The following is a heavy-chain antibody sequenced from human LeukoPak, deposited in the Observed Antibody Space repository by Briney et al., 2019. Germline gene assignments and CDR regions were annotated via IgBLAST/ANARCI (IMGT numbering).Heavy chain of an antibody. Sequence: GGSLRLSCAASGFTFSSYNMNWVRQAPGKGLEWVSYVSSSSSTRYYADSVKGRFTISRDNDKNSLYLQMNSLRDEDTAVYYCAGDPGYCGRTSCYAVWNFDSWGQGTLVTVSS. D-gene: IGHD2-2*01. CDR1: GFTFSSYN. CDR3: AGDPGYCGRTSCYAVWNFDS. J-gene: IGHJ4*02. CDR2: VSSSSSTR. V-gene: IGHV3-48*02.